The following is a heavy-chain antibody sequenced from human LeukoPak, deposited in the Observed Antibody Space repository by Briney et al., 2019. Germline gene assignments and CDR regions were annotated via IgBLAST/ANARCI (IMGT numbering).Heavy chain of an antibody. J-gene: IGHJ4*02. CDR3: ARAITVVTPSLAY. Sequence: GGSLRLSCAASGFTFSSYWMHWVRQAPGKGLVWVSRISGDGISTSYADSVKGRFTISRDNAKNTLYLQMNSLRAEDTALYYCARAITVVTPSLAYWGQGTLVTVSS. V-gene: IGHV3-74*01. CDR2: ISGDGIST. D-gene: IGHD4-23*01. CDR1: GFTFSSYW.